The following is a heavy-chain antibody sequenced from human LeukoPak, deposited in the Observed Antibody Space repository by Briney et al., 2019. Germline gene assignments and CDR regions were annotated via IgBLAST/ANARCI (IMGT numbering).Heavy chain of an antibody. CDR3: ARDPIAVAGPLGYFDY. CDR1: GFTFSDYY. J-gene: IGHJ4*02. Sequence: PGGSLRLPCAASGFTFSDYYMSWIRQAPGKGLEWVSYISSSGSTIYYADSVKGRFTISRDNAKNSLYLQMNSLRAEDTAVYYCARDPIAVAGPLGYFDYWGQGTLVTVSS. D-gene: IGHD6-19*01. CDR2: ISSSGSTI. V-gene: IGHV3-11*04.